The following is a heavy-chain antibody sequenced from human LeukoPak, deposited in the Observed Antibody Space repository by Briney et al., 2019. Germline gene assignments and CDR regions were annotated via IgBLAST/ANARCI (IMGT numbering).Heavy chain of an antibody. CDR3: ARFDGYSTRFIDY. J-gene: IGHJ4*02. V-gene: IGHV3-23*01. Sequence: PGGSLRLSCAASGFTFSSYAMSWVRQAPGKGLEWVSAISGSGGSTYYADSVKGRFTISRDNSKNTLYLQMNSLRAEDTAVYYCARFDGYSTRFIDYWGQGTLVTVSS. CDR1: GFTFSSYA. CDR2: ISGSGGST. D-gene: IGHD2-2*01.